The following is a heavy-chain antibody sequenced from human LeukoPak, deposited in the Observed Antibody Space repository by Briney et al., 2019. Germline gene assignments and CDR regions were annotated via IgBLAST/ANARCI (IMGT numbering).Heavy chain of an antibody. CDR3: ARLVVLRSAMYYYYMDV. D-gene: IGHD2-21*01. CDR1: GYRFTDFY. J-gene: IGHJ6*03. CDR2: INPDGGGS. V-gene: IGHV1-2*02. Sequence: GASVKVSCKASGYRFTDFYIHWVRQAPGQGLEWMGWINPDGGGSKYSQKFQGRVTMTMDTSITTAYMELSRVTSDDTAVYYCARLVVLRSAMYYYYMDVWGKGTTVTVSS.